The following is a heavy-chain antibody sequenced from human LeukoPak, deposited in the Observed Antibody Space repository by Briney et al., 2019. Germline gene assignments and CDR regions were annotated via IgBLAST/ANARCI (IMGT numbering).Heavy chain of an antibody. Sequence: GGSLRLSCAASGFTFSSYGMHWVRQAPGKGLEWVSYISSSSTIYHADSVKGRFTISRDNAKNSLYLQMNSLRAEDTAVYYCARGGSSDYWGQGTLVTVSS. CDR2: ISSSSTI. CDR1: GFTFSSYG. V-gene: IGHV3-48*01. D-gene: IGHD3-10*01. J-gene: IGHJ4*02. CDR3: ARGGSSDY.